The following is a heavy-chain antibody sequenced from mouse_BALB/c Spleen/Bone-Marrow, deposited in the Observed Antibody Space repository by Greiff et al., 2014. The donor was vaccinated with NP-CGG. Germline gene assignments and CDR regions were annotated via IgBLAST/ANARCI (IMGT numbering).Heavy chain of an antibody. CDR2: IHPGGGYT. D-gene: IGHD4-1*01. V-gene: IGHV1-63*02. CDR3: ARRGTGVDY. Sequence: QVHVKQSGAELVRPGTSVKISCKASGYTFTNYWLGWVKQRPGHGLEWIGDIHPGGGYTNYNEKFKGKATLTADTSSSTAYMQLSSLTSEDSAVYFCARRGTGVDYWGQGTTLTVSS. J-gene: IGHJ2*01. CDR1: GYTFTNYW.